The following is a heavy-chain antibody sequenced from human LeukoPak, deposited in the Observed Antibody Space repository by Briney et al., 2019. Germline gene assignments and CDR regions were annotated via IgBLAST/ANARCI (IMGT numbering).Heavy chain of an antibody. CDR1: GFTVRSNY. J-gene: IGHJ4*02. V-gene: IGHV3-66*01. CDR2: IFGGSST. D-gene: IGHD1-20*01. CDR3: ARGITLTAVVYSFDY. Sequence: GGSLRLSCAASGFTVRSNYISWVRQAPGKGLEWVSVIFGGSSTYYADSVKGRFTISRDNSKNTVYLQMNGLRAEDTAVYHCARGITLTAVVYSFDYWGQGTLVTVSS.